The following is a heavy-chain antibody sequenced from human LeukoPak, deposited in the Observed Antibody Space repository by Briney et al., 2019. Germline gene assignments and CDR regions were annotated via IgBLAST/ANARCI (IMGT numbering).Heavy chain of an antibody. J-gene: IGHJ4*02. Sequence: GGSLRLSCAASGFTFDDYAMHWVRQAPGKGLEWVSGISWNSGSIGYAGSVKGRFTISRDNAKNSLYLQMNSLRAEDTALYYCAKAKYSSGWYIFDYWGQGTLVTVSS. CDR2: ISWNSGSI. D-gene: IGHD6-19*01. CDR1: GFTFDDYA. CDR3: AKAKYSSGWYIFDY. V-gene: IGHV3-9*01.